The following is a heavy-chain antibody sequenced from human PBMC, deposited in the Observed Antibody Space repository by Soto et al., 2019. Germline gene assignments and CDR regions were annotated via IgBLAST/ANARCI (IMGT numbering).Heavy chain of an antibody. V-gene: IGHV3-23*01. CDR2: ISGSGGST. J-gene: IGHJ4*02. CDR3: AKELRQWLVPPHFDY. CDR1: GFTCRSHG. Sequence: GVPHRLSCAASGFTCRSHGARWVRQAPGKGLEWVSAISGSGGSTYYADSVKGRFTISRDNSKNTLYLQMNSLRAEDTAVYYCAKELRQWLVPPHFDYWGQGTLVTVSS. D-gene: IGHD6-19*01.